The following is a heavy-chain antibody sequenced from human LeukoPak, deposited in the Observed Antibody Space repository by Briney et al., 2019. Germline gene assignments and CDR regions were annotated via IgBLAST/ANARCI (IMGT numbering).Heavy chain of an antibody. CDR2: IRYDGSNK. D-gene: IGHD4-23*01. CDR1: GFNFNDYA. J-gene: IGHJ4*02. V-gene: IGHV3-30*02. CDR3: AKDGSYGGNSPDYFDY. Sequence: PGRSLRLSCAASGFNFNDYAMHWVRQAPGKGLEWVAFIRYDGSNKYYVDSVKGRFTISRDNSKNTLYLQMNSLRAEDTAVYYCAKDGSYGGNSPDYFDYWGQGTLVTVSS.